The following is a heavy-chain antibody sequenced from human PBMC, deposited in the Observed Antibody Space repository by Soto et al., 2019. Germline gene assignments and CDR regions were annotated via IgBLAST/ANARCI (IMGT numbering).Heavy chain of an antibody. D-gene: IGHD3-10*01. CDR3: AKGVLSFHYGMEV. Sequence: ASVKVSCKASGGTFSSYAISWVRQAPGQGLEWMGGIIPIFGTANYAQKFQGRVTITADKSTSTAYMELSSLRSEDTAVYFCAKGVLSFHYGMEVWGQGTTVTVSS. V-gene: IGHV1-69*06. CDR1: GGTFSSYA. CDR2: IIPIFGTA. J-gene: IGHJ6*02.